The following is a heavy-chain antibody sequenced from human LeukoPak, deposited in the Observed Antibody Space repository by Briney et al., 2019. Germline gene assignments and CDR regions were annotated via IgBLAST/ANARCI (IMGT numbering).Heavy chain of an antibody. CDR1: GGSISSSNW. Sequence: SETLSLTCAVSGGSISSSNWWSWVRQPPGKGLEWIGEIYHSGSTNYNPSLKSRVTISVDTSKNQFSLKLSSVTAADTAVYYCARVGADGSGFLFDYWGQGTLVTVSS. CDR3: ARVGADGSGFLFDY. V-gene: IGHV4-4*02. D-gene: IGHD3-10*01. J-gene: IGHJ4*02. CDR2: IYHSGST.